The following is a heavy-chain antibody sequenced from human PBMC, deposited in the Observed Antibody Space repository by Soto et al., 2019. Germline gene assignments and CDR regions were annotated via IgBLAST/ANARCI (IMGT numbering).Heavy chain of an antibody. D-gene: IGHD1-26*01. J-gene: IGHJ6*02. CDR1: GFTFSSYG. Sequence: GGSLRLSCAASGFTFSSYGMHWVRQAPGKGLEWVAVISYDGSNKYYADSVKGRFTISRDNSKNTLYLQMNSLRAEDTAVYYCANDQRVQLHYYYGMDVWGQGTTVTVSS. CDR2: ISYDGSNK. V-gene: IGHV3-30*18. CDR3: ANDQRVQLHYYYGMDV.